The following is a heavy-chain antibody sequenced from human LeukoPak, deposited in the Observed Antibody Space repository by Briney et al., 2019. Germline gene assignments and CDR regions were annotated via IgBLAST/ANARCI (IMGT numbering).Heavy chain of an antibody. Sequence: SQSLSLTCTVSGGSLSSYQCGWVRQPPEEGGGWVGNIYDSVGANYNTSLKSRVAISVDTSKNQFSLNLTPVTAADTAVYYCARVGVDYSGNVLKYFFDYWGQGTLVTVSS. D-gene: IGHD4-23*01. CDR3: ARVGVDYSGNVLKYFFDY. CDR1: GGSLSSYQ. V-gene: IGHV4-59*01. CDR2: IYDSVGA. J-gene: IGHJ4*02.